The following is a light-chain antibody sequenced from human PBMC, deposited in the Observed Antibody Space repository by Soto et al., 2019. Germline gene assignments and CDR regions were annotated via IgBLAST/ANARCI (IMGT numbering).Light chain of an antibody. J-gene: IGKJ3*01. CDR3: QQYDSSPS. CDR1: QSVSSSY. Sequence: EIVLTQSPGTLSLSPGERDTLSCRASQSVSSSYLAWYQQRPGQAPRLLIYGASSRAAGIPDRFSGSGSETDFALTIARLEPEDFAVYYCQQYDSSPSFGPGTKVDIK. V-gene: IGKV3-20*01. CDR2: GAS.